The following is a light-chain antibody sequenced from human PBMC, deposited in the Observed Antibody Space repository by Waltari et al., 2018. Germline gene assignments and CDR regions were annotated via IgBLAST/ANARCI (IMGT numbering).Light chain of an antibody. CDR3: GSYRSSTTLEVV. CDR2: EVS. J-gene: IGLJ2*01. V-gene: IGLV2-14*01. CDR1: SSDVGGYNY. Sequence: QSALNQPASVSGSPGQSITIYCTGTSSDVGGYNYVSWYQQHPGQAPKLMIYEVSNRPSGVANRFSGAKSGNTASLTISGRQAEDEADYYCGSYRSSTTLEVVFGGGTKLTVL.